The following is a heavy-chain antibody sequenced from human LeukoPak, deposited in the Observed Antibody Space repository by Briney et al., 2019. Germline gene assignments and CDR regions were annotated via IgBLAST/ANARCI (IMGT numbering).Heavy chain of an antibody. CDR3: ATDILTGYFPY. Sequence: SETLSLTCTVSGGSISSYYWSWIRQPPGKGLEWIGYIYYSGSTNYNPSLKSRVTRSVDTSKNQFSLKLSSVTAADTAVYYCATDILTGYFPYWGQGTLVTVSS. D-gene: IGHD3-9*01. CDR1: GGSISSYY. V-gene: IGHV4-59*01. J-gene: IGHJ4*02. CDR2: IYYSGST.